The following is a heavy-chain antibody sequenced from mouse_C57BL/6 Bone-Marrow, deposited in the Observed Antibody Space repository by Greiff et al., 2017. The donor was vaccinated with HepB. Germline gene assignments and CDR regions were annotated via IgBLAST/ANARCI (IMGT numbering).Heavy chain of an antibody. J-gene: IGHJ3*01. CDR2: IDPENGDT. D-gene: IGHD1-1*01. Sequence: VQLKQSGAELVRPGASVKLSCTASGFNIKDDYMHWVKQRPEQGLEWIGWIDPENGDTEYASEVPGKATLTAETSSKPAYLQLSSLTSEDTAVYYCTTGDPYGSSAWFAYWGQGTLVTVSA. V-gene: IGHV14-4*01. CDR3: TTGDPYGSSAWFAY. CDR1: GFNIKDDY.